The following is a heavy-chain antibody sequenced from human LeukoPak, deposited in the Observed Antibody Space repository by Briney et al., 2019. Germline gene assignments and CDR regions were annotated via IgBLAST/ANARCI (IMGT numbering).Heavy chain of an antibody. CDR2: IYYSGST. CDR1: GGSISSYY. V-gene: IGHV4-59*08. D-gene: IGHD5-24*01. J-gene: IGHJ4*02. CDR3: ARSATITEGYFDY. Sequence: PSETLSLTCTVSGGSISSYYWSWIRQPPGKGLEWIGYIYYSGSTNYNPSLKSRVTISVDTSKNQFSLKLSSVTAADTAVYYCARSATITEGYFDYWGQGTLVTVSS.